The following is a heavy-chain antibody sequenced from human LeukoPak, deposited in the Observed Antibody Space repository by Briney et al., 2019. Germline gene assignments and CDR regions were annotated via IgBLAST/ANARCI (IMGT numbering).Heavy chain of an antibody. CDR2: ICYSGST. D-gene: IGHD3-22*01. Sequence: PSETLYLTCTVSGGSISNSRYYWGWIRQRPGQGLEWIGSICYSGSTYYNPFLRRRVTISVDTYKHQLPLKLSSVTAAETAVYYCARHDTYYYDSSGYTIDYWGQGTLVTVSS. V-gene: IGHV4-39*01. J-gene: IGHJ4*02. CDR3: ARHDTYYYDSSGYTIDY. CDR1: GGSISNSRYY.